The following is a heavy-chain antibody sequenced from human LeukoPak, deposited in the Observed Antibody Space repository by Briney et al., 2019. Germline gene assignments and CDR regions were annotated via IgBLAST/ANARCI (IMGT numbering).Heavy chain of an antibody. CDR1: GYTFTSYD. V-gene: IGHV1-8*01. J-gene: IGHJ6*03. Sequence: ASVKVSCKASGYTFTSYDINWVRQATGQGLEWMGWINPNSGNTGYAQKFQGRVTMTRNTSISTAYMELSSLRSEDTAVYYCAKGGGIVATISYYYMYVWGKGNTVTVSS. D-gene: IGHD5-12*01. CDR3: AKGGGIVATISYYYMYV. CDR2: INPNSGNT.